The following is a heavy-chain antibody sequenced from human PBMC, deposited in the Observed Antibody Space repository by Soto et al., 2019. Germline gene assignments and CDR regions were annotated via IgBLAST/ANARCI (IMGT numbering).Heavy chain of an antibody. CDR3: ARGGIFDSSGYYYFSAFDI. CDR2: INAGNGNT. D-gene: IGHD3-22*01. Sequence: ASVKVSCKASGYTFTSYAMYWVRQAPGQRLEWMGWINAGNGNTKYSRKFQGRVTITRDTSASTAYMELSSLRSEDTAVYYCARGGIFDSSGYYYFSAFDIWGQGTMVTVSS. V-gene: IGHV1-3*01. CDR1: GYTFTSYA. J-gene: IGHJ3*02.